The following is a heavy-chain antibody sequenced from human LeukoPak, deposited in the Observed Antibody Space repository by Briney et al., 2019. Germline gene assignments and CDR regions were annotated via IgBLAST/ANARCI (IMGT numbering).Heavy chain of an antibody. CDR1: GFTFSSYG. Sequence: GGSLRLSCAASGFTFSSYGMHWVRQAPGKGLEWVAVISYDGSNKYYADSVKGRFTISRDNSKNTLYPQMNSLRAEDTAVYYCAKGGVVVPAAIGGVIDYWGQGTLVTVSS. CDR3: AKGGVVVPAAIGGVIDY. J-gene: IGHJ4*02. V-gene: IGHV3-30*18. CDR2: ISYDGSNK. D-gene: IGHD2-2*02.